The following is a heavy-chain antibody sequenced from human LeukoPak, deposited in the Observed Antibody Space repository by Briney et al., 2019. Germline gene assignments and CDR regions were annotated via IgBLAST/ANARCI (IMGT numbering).Heavy chain of an antibody. J-gene: IGHJ6*03. V-gene: IGHV1-18*01. CDR2: INIYNLDT. Sequence: ASVKVSCKASGYPFTSYGISWVRQAPGQGREWMGWINIYNLDTKYAQKFQGRVTVTTDISTATAYMELRSLRSDDTAVYYCARRHGFYHYMDVWGKGTTVAVSS. CDR1: GYPFTSYG. CDR3: ARRHGFYHYMDV. D-gene: IGHD3-10*01.